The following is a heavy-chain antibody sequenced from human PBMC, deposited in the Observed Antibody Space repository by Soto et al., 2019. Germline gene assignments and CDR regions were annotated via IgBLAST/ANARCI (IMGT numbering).Heavy chain of an antibody. CDR1: GGSMSGYY. CDR3: ARSIAVPSSHIDH. J-gene: IGHJ4*02. CDR2: VYYTGST. V-gene: IGHV4-59*01. Sequence: ETLSLTCRVSGGSMSGYYWSWIRQAPGKGLEWIGYVYYTGSTNYNPSLQSRVTISVDTSNKQFSLSLRLVTAADPAVYFWARSIAVPSSHIDHWGQGIRVTVSS. D-gene: IGHD6-6*01.